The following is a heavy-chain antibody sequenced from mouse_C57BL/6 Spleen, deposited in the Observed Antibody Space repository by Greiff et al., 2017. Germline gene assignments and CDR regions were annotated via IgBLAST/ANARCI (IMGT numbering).Heavy chain of an antibody. Sequence: DVMLVESGGGLVKPGGSLKLSCAASGFTFSDYGMHWVRQAPEQGLEWVAYISSGSSNIYYADTVKGRFTISRDNAKNTLFLQVTSLSSEDTAMYYCAMNDYDRVYAIDYWGQGTSVTVSS. D-gene: IGHD2-4*01. CDR1: GFTFSDYG. CDR3: AMNDYDRVYAIDY. CDR2: ISSGSSNI. J-gene: IGHJ4*01. V-gene: IGHV5-17*01.